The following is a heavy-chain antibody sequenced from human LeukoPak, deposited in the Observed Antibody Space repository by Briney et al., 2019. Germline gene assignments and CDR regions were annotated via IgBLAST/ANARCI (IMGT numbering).Heavy chain of an antibody. CDR1: GFPFSAYA. D-gene: IGHD3-22*01. V-gene: IGHV3-23*01. Sequence: PGGSLRLSCAASGFPFSAYAMSWVRQAPGKGLEWVSAISASGDTTYSADSVRGRFTISRDNAKNSLYLQMNSLRAEDTAVYYCGRGHGGYYSDSSGPVDYWGQGNLVTVSS. J-gene: IGHJ4*02. CDR2: ISASGDTT. CDR3: GRGHGGYYSDSSGPVDY.